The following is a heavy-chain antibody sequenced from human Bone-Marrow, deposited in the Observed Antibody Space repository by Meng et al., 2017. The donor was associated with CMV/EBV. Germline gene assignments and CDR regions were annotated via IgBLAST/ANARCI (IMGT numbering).Heavy chain of an antibody. Sequence: GGSLRLSCAASGFTFSNAWMSWVRQAPGKGLEWVGRIKSKTDGGTTDYAAPVKGRFTISRDDSKNTLYLQINSLKTEDTAVYYCTTVPGNPYYYYGMDVWGQGTTVTVSS. CDR2: IKSKTDGGTT. J-gene: IGHJ6*02. CDR3: TTVPGNPYYYYGMDV. V-gene: IGHV3-15*01. CDR1: GFTFSNAW.